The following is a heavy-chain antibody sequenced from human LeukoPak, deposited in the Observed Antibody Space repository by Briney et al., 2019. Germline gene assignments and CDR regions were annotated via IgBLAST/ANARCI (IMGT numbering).Heavy chain of an antibody. CDR2: SIPIFGTA. CDR3: ARVGYSGYDYYGNDAFDI. V-gene: IGHV1-69*05. Sequence: SVKVSCKASVGTFSSYAISRVRQAPGQRREKMGGSIPIFGTANYAQKFQGRVTITTDESTSTAYMELSSLRSEDTAVYYCARVGYSGYDYYGNDAFDIWGQGTMVTVSS. D-gene: IGHD5-12*01. J-gene: IGHJ3*02. CDR1: VGTFSSYA.